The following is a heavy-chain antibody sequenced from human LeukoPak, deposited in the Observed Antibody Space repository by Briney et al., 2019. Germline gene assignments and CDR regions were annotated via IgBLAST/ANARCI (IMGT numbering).Heavy chain of an antibody. D-gene: IGHD3-22*01. CDR1: GGSISSSSYY. CDR3: ARLYGSISSFDY. J-gene: IGHJ4*02. V-gene: IGHV4-39*01. CDR2: IYYSGST. Sequence: SETLSLTCTVSGGSISSSSYYWGWIRQPPGKGLEWIGSIYYSGSTYYNPSLKSRVTISVDTSKNQFSLKLSSVTAADTAVYYCARLYGSISSFDYWGQGTLVTVSS.